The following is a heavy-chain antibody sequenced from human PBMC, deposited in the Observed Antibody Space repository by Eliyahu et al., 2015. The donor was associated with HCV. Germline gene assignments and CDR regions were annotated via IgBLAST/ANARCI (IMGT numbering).Heavy chain of an antibody. CDR3: ARGVLLWFGELSWGGMDV. Sequence: QVQLQQWGAGLLKPSETLSLTCAVYGGSFSGYYWSWIRQPPGKGLEWIGEINHSGSTNYNPSLKSRVTISVDTSKNQFSLKLSSVTAADTAVYYCARGVLLWFGELSWGGMDVWGQGTTVTVSS. J-gene: IGHJ6*02. CDR2: INHSGST. V-gene: IGHV4-34*01. CDR1: GGSFSGYY. D-gene: IGHD3-10*01.